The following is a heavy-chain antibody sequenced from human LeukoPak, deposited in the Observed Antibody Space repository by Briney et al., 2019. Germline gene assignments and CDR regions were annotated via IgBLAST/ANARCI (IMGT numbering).Heavy chain of an antibody. J-gene: IGHJ4*02. CDR2: IWYDGSKT. CDR1: GFTFTNYG. V-gene: IGHV3-33*01. CDR3: ARDRSSSILGYFDY. Sequence: PGGSLRLSCVASGFTFTNYGFHWVRQAPGKGLEWVAVIWYDGSKTYYTDSVKGRFTISRDNSKNTLYLQMNSLRAEDTAVYYCARDRSSSILGYFDYWGQGTLVTVSS. D-gene: IGHD6-6*01.